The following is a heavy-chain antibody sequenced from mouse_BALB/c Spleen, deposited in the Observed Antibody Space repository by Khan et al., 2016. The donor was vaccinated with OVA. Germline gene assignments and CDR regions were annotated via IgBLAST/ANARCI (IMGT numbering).Heavy chain of an antibody. CDR1: GYTFSSYW. D-gene: IGHD2-1*01. CDR2: ILPGSGST. V-gene: IGHV1-9*01. J-gene: IGHJ2*01. CDR3: TRTGNYRDYFDY. Sequence: QVQLQQSGAELMKPGASVKISCKATGYTFSSYWIEWVKQRPGHGLEWIGEILPGSGSTNYNEKFMGKATFTADTSSNTAYMQLNSLTSEDSAVYYCTRTGNYRDYFDYWGQGTTLTVSS.